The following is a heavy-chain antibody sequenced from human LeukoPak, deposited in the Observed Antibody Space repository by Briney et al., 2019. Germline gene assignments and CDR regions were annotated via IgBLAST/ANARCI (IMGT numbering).Heavy chain of an antibody. CDR3: ARDGLYYYDSSGYPDY. J-gene: IGHJ4*02. V-gene: IGHV3-21*01. D-gene: IGHD3-22*01. CDR2: ISSSSSYI. Sequence: GGSLRLSCAASGFTFSSCSMNWVRQAPGKGLEWVSSISSSSSYIYYADSVKGRFTISRDNAKNSLYLQMNSLRAEDTAVYYCARDGLYYYDSSGYPDYWGQGTLVTVSS. CDR1: GFTFSSCS.